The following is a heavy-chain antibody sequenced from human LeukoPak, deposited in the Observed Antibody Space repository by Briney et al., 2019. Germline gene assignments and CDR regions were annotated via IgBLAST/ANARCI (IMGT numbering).Heavy chain of an antibody. Sequence: SETLSLTCGVYGGSFSGYYWSWIRQPPGKRLEWIGYIYYSGSTNYNPSLKSRVTISVDTSKNQFSLKLSSVTAADTAVYYCARVGYSYGSYYYYGMDVWGKGTTVTVSS. CDR3: ARVGYSYGSYYYYGMDV. D-gene: IGHD5-18*01. J-gene: IGHJ6*04. CDR2: IYYSGST. V-gene: IGHV4-59*01. CDR1: GGSFSGYY.